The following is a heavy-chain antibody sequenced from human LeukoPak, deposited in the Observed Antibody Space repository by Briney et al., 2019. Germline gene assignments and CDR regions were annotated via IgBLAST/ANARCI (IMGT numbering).Heavy chain of an antibody. CDR3: AKVQVVSPNFDY. J-gene: IGHJ4*02. CDR1: GFTFSSYA. V-gene: IGHV3-23*01. D-gene: IGHD2-2*01. Sequence: PGGSLRLSCAASGFTFSSYAMSWVRQAPGKGLEWVSAISGSGGSTYYADSVKGRFTISRDNPKNTLYLQMNSLRAEDTAVYYCAKVQVVSPNFDYWGQGTLVTVSS. CDR2: ISGSGGST.